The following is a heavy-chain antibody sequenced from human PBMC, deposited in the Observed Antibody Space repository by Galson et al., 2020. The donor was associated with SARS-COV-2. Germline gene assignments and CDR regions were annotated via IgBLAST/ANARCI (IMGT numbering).Heavy chain of an antibody. CDR1: GGSISSYY. CDR3: ARHRPVLLWFGEQSGYYFDY. V-gene: IGHV4-59*08. D-gene: IGHD3-10*01. CDR2: IYYSGST. Sequence: SQTLSLTCTVSGGSISSYYWSWIRQPPGKGLEWIGYIYYSGSTNYNPSLKSRVTISVDTSKNQFSLKLSSVTAADTAVYYCARHRPVLLWFGEQSGYYFDYWGQGTLVTVSS. J-gene: IGHJ4*02.